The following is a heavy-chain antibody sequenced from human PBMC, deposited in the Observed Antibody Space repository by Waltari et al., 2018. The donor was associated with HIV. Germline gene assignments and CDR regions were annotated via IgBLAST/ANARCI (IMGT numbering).Heavy chain of an antibody. D-gene: IGHD4-17*01. Sequence: QLHLQESGPGLVKPSETLSLTCNVSGGSVSSRIYYWGWIRQPPGKGLEWIGYGDHRGCTKYNPPLQSRVAIFVDTSKNHFSLKLNSVTAADTAVFFCARGTYGDALDMWGQGTMVIVSS. CDR1: GGSVSSRIYY. J-gene: IGHJ3*02. CDR2: GDHRGCT. V-gene: IGHV4-39*02. CDR3: ARGTYGDALDM.